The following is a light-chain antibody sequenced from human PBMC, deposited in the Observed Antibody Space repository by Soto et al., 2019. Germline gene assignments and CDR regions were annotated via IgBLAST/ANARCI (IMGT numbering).Light chain of an antibody. CDR1: QSISSW. V-gene: IGKV1-5*01. J-gene: IGKJ1*01. CDR2: DAS. CDR3: QQYGSSSGT. Sequence: DIQMTQSPSTLSASVGDRVTITCRASQSISSWLAWYQQKPGKAPNLLIYDASALESGVPSRFSGSGSGTEFTLTISSLQPDDFAVYYCQQYGSSSGTFGQGTEVEIK.